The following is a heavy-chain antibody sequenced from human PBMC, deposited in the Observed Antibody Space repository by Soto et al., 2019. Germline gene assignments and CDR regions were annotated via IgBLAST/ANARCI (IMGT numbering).Heavy chain of an antibody. J-gene: IGHJ5*02. CDR2: IIPIFGTA. Sequence: SVKVSCKASGGTFSSYAISWVRQAPGQGLEWMGGIIPIFGTANYAQKFQGRVTITADESTSTAYMELSSLRSEDTAVYYCARAFNWNFNKNWFDPWGQGTLVTVSS. CDR3: ARAFNWNFNKNWFDP. V-gene: IGHV1-69*13. CDR1: GGTFSSYA. D-gene: IGHD1-7*01.